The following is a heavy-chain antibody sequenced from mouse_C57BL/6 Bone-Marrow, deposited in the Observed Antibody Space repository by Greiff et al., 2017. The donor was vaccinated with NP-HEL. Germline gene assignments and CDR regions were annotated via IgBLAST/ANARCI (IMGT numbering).Heavy chain of an antibody. V-gene: IGHV1-82*01. CDR3: ARSYLFDY. Sequence: QVQLKESGPELVKPGASVKISCKASGYAFSSSWMNWVKQRPGKGLEWIGRIYPGDGDTNYNGKFKGKATLTADKSSSTAYMQLSSLTSEDSAVYFCARSYLFDYWGQGTTLTVSS. CDR2: IYPGDGDT. CDR1: GYAFSSSW. J-gene: IGHJ2*01.